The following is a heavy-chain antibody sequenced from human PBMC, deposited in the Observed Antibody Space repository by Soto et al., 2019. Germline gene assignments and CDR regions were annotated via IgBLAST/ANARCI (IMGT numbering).Heavy chain of an antibody. V-gene: IGHV4-34*01. CDR3: ARGAITLVRGVIISYYYYYYGMDV. Sequence: TSETLSLTCAVYGGSFSGYYWSWIRQPPGKGLEWIGEINHSGSTNYNVSLKSRVTISVDTSKNQFSLKLSSVTAADTAVYYCARGAITLVRGVIISYYYYYYGMDVWGQGTTVTVSS. CDR1: GGSFSGYY. J-gene: IGHJ6*02. D-gene: IGHD3-10*01. CDR2: INHSGST.